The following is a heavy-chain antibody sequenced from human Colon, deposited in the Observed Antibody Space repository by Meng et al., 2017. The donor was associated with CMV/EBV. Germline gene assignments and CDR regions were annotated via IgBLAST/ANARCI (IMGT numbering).Heavy chain of an antibody. CDR3: ARDTATALDY. D-gene: IGHD6-13*01. CDR2: TTNKPNTYKT. Sequence: CAASGFTFSDHYMDGVRQAPGKGLEWVSSTTNKPNTYKTNYAASVIGRFTVSRDDSKNSLYLQMNSLQTEDTAVYFCARDTATALDYWGQGTLVTVSS. CDR1: GFTFSDHY. J-gene: IGHJ4*02. V-gene: IGHV3-72*01.